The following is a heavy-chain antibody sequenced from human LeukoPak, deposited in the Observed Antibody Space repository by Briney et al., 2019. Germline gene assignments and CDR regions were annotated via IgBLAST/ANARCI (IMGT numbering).Heavy chain of an antibody. V-gene: IGHV1-18*01. CDR2: ISAYNGNT. D-gene: IGHD2-15*01. J-gene: IGHJ3*02. CDR3: ARRYCSGGSCYADAFDI. Sequence: ASVKVSCKASGYTFTSYGISWVRQAPGQGLEWMGWISAYNGNTNYAQKLQGRVTITTDTSTSTAYMELRSLRSDDTAVYYCARRYCSGGSCYADAFDIWGQGTMVTVSS. CDR1: GYTFTSYG.